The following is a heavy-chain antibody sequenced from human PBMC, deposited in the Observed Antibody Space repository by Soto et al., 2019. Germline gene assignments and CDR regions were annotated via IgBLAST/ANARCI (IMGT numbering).Heavy chain of an antibody. Sequence: QLQLQESGSGLVKPSQTLSLTCAVSGGSISSGGYSWSWIRQPPGKGLEWIGYIYHSGSTYYNPSLKSRVTISVDRSKNQFSLKLSSVTAADTAVYYCARGQLDSSGWEDAFDIWGQGTMVTVSS. CDR2: IYHSGST. V-gene: IGHV4-30-2*01. CDR1: GGSISSGGYS. D-gene: IGHD3-22*01. CDR3: ARGQLDSSGWEDAFDI. J-gene: IGHJ3*02.